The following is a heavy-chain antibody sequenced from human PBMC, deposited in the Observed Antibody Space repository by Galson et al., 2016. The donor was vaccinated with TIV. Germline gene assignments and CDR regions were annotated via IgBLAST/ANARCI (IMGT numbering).Heavy chain of an antibody. CDR1: GGSFSSYV. CDR2: IIPLFSTA. Sequence: SVKVSCKASGGSFSSYVISWVRQAPGLGLEWMGGIIPLFSTANYAQKFQGRVTITADESTSTAYMELSSLRSEDTAIYYCAKDRNTAMDTYYWYYGMDVWGQGTTVTVSS. V-gene: IGHV1-69*13. CDR3: AKDRNTAMDTYYWYYGMDV. D-gene: IGHD5-18*01. J-gene: IGHJ6*02.